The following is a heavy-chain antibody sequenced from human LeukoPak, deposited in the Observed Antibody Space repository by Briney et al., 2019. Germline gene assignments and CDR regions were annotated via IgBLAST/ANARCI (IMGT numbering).Heavy chain of an antibody. CDR2: IRGSGGST. D-gene: IGHD6-19*01. J-gene: IGHJ4*02. V-gene: IGHV3-23*01. Sequence: PGGSLRLSCAASGFTFSNYAMNWVRQTPGKGLEWVSAIRGSGGSTYYADSVKGRFTISRDNSKNTLYLQMNSLRAEDTAIYYCAKPVGSSGWYGDFDCWGQGTVVTVSS. CDR1: GFTFSNYA. CDR3: AKPVGSSGWYGDFDC.